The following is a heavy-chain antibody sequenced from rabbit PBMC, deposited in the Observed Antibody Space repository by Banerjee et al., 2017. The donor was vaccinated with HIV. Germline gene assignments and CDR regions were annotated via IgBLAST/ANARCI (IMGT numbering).Heavy chain of an antibody. CDR2: IYSFSGVT. CDR1: GIDFSTKYW. CDR3: ARDISDMGSRMSRLDL. J-gene: IGHJ3*01. D-gene: IGHD4-2*01. V-gene: IGHV1S45*01. Sequence: QEQLEESGGDLVKPEGSLTLTCTASGIDFSTKYWICWVRQAPGKGLEWVACIYSFSGVTYYASWAQGRFTISQTSTTVTLQMTSLTAADTATYFCARDISDMGSRMSRLDLWGQGTLVTVS.